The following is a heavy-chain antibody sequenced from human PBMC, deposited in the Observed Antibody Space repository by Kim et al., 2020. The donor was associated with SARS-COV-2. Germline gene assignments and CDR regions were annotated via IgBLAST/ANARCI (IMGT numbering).Heavy chain of an antibody. Sequence: GGSLRLSCAASGFTFSSYWMSWVRQAPGKGLEWVANIKEDGSERYYVGSVEGRFTISRDNAKNSLYLQMNSPRAEDTAVYYCARDARYCTSTSCPTESWFDPWGQGTLVTVSS. CDR3: ARDARYCTSTSCPTESWFDP. CDR1: GFTFSSYW. J-gene: IGHJ5*02. D-gene: IGHD2-2*01. V-gene: IGHV3-7*03. CDR2: IKEDGSER.